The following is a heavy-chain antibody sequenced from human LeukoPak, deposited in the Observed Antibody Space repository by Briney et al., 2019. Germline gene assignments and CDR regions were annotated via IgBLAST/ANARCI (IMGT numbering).Heavy chain of an antibody. CDR2: IYPADSDT. D-gene: IGHD2-2*01. Sequence: GESLKISCKGSEYRFSTYWIGWVRQMPGKGLEWMGIIYPADSDTRYSPSFQGQVTISADKSISTAYLQWSSLKASDSAMYYCARGGYCSTSTCSFDYWGQGTLVTVSS. CDR3: ARGGYCSTSTCSFDY. J-gene: IGHJ4*02. V-gene: IGHV5-51*01. CDR1: EYRFSTYW.